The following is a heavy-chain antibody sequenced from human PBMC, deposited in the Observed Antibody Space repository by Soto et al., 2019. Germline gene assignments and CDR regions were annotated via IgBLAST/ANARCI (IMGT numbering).Heavy chain of an antibody. CDR1: GGSISSGGYY. V-gene: IGHV4-30-4*08. CDR3: AREVVTAINFDY. D-gene: IGHD2-21*02. Sequence: SETLSLTCTVSGGSISSGGYYWSWIRQHPGKGLEWIGYIYYSGSTYHNPSLKSRVTISVDTSKNQFSLKLSSVTAADTAVYYCAREVVTAINFDYWGQGTLVTGSS. CDR2: IYYSGST. J-gene: IGHJ4*02.